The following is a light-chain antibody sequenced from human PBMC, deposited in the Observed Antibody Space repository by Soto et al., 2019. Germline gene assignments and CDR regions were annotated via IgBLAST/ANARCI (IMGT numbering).Light chain of an antibody. Sequence: EIVLTQSPATLSLSPGERATLSCTSSQSVSSYLAWYQQKPGQAPRILSYDASNRATGIPARFSGSGSGTDFTLTISSLEPEDFAVHYCQQRSNWPAVTFGQGTRLEIK. CDR1: QSVSSY. V-gene: IGKV3-11*01. CDR2: DAS. CDR3: QQRSNWPAVT. J-gene: IGKJ5*01.